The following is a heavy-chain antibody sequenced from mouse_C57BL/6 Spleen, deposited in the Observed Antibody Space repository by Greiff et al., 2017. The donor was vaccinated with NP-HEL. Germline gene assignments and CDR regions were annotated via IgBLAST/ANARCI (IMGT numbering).Heavy chain of an antibody. J-gene: IGHJ2*01. CDR2: ISYDGSN. CDR1: GYSITSGYY. D-gene: IGHD2-3*01. V-gene: IGHV3-6*01. CDR3: ATFLDGYYFDY. Sequence: VQLKESGPGLVKPSQSLSLTCSVTGYSITSGYYWNWIRQFPGNKLEWMGYISYDGSNNYNPSLKNRISITRDTSKNQFFLKLNSVTTEDTATYYCATFLDGYYFDYWGQGTTLTVSS.